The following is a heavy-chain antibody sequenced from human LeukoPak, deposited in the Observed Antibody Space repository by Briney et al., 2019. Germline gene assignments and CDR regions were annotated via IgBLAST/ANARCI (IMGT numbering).Heavy chain of an antibody. V-gene: IGHV3-7*03. CDR2: IKKDGSEK. Sequence: GESLKISCKGSGYSFTSYWIGWVRQAPGKGLEWVANIKKDGSEKYYVDSVKGRFTISRGNTKNSLYLQMNSLRAEDTALYYCAKRSAAGTVGYFDYWGQGSLVTVSS. CDR1: GYSFTSYW. J-gene: IGHJ4*02. D-gene: IGHD6-13*01. CDR3: AKRSAAGTVGYFDY.